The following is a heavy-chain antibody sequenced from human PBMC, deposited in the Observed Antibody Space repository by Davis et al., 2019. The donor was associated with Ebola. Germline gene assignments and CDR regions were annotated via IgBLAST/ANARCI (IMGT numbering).Heavy chain of an antibody. CDR3: ARDPLVAGFYWYFDL. D-gene: IGHD6-19*01. Sequence: SVKVSCKASGGTFSSYAISWVRQAPGQGLEWMGGIIPIFGTANYAQKFQGRVTITADKSTSTAYMELSSLRSEDTAVYYCARDPLVAGFYWYFDLWGRGTLVTVSS. J-gene: IGHJ2*01. CDR1: GGTFSSYA. CDR2: IIPIFGTA. V-gene: IGHV1-69*06.